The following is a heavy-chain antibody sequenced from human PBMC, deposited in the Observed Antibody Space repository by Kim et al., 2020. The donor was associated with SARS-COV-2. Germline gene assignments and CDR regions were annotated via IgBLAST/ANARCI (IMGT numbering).Heavy chain of an antibody. CDR3: ARGFRRTRGSGSYYPRSYYYYGMDV. CDR1: GGSFSGYY. CDR2: INHSGST. Sequence: SETLSLTCAVYGGSFSGYYWSWIRQPPGKGLEWIGEINHSGSTNYNPSLKSRVTISVDTSKNQFSLKLSSVTAADTAVYYCARGFRRTRGSGSYYPRSYYYYGMDVWGQGTTVTVSS. D-gene: IGHD3-10*01. J-gene: IGHJ6*02. V-gene: IGHV4-34*01.